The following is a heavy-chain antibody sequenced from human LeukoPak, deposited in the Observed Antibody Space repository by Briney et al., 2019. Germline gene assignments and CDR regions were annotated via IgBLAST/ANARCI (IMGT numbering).Heavy chain of an antibody. J-gene: IGHJ6*03. CDR2: IYTSGST. Sequence: SQTLPLTCTVSGGSISSGSYYWSWIRQPAGKGLEWIGRIYTSGSTNYNPSLKSRVTISVDTSKNQFSLKLSSVTAADTAVYYCARSVGQLELGYYYYMDVWGKGTTVTVSS. V-gene: IGHV4-61*02. D-gene: IGHD1-7*01. CDR1: GGSISSGSYY. CDR3: ARSVGQLELGYYYYMDV.